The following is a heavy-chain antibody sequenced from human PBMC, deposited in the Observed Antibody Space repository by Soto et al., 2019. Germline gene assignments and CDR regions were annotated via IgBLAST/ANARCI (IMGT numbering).Heavy chain of an antibody. J-gene: IGHJ6*02. CDR2: IITIFGTA. V-gene: IGHV1-69*13. D-gene: IGHD2-8*01. CDR1: GGTFSSYA. Sequence: ASVKVSCKASGGTFSSYAISWVRQAPGQGLEWMGGIITIFGTANYAQRFQGRVTITADESTSTAYMELSSLGSEDTAVYYCARGPPAYCTNGVCYPPIYYYGMDVWGQGTTVTVSS. CDR3: ARGPPAYCTNGVCYPPIYYYGMDV.